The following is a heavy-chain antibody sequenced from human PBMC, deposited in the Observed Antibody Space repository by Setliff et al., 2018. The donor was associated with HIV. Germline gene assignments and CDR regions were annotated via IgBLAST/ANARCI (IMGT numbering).Heavy chain of an antibody. J-gene: IGHJ6*04. V-gene: IGHV1-3*01. D-gene: IGHD3-10*01. CDR3: ASGKGVRGVIITGGLDV. CDR2: ISVGTGDS. Sequence: ASVKVSCKASGYTFSHYDIHWVRQAPGQTLEWVGRISVGTGDSKHSQNSQGRVSITRDTPANTAYMELTGLRSDDTAVYYCASGKGVRGVIITGGLDVWGTGTTVTVPQ. CDR1: GYTFSHYD.